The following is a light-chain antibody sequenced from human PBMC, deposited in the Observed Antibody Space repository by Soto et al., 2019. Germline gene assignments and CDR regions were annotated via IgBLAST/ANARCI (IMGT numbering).Light chain of an antibody. V-gene: IGLV1-47*02. J-gene: IGLJ2*01. Sequence: QSVLTQPPSASGTHGRRVSISCSGSSTKIGRNSISWYQNLPGTAPKLLIYSNDQRPSGVPDRFSASKSGTSASLAISGLRSEDEGDYYCSATDDRLSGPVFGGGTNLTVL. CDR1: STKIGRNS. CDR3: SATDDRLSGPV. CDR2: SND.